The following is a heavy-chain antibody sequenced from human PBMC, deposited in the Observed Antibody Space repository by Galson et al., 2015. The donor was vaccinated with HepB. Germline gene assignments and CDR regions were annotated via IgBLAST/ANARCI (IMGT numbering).Heavy chain of an antibody. Sequence: SVKVSCKVSGYTLTELSMHWVRQAPGKGLEWMGGFDPEDGETIYAQKFQGRVTMTEDTSTDTAYMELSSLRSEDTAVYYCATEVVNRYSGSYRSGWFDPWGQGTLVTVSS. CDR1: GYTLTELS. D-gene: IGHD1-26*01. CDR3: ATEVVNRYSGSYRSGWFDP. V-gene: IGHV1-24*01. CDR2: FDPEDGET. J-gene: IGHJ5*02.